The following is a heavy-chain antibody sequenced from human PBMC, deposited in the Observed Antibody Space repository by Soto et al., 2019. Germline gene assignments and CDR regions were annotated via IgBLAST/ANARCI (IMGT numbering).Heavy chain of an antibody. D-gene: IGHD3-9*01. CDR3: ARARGASGGIDISNI. J-gene: IGHJ3*02. Sequence: KPSETLSLTCTVSGGSIGTYYWSWIRQPPGKGLEWIGYIDYSGSTNYNPSLKSRVTISVDTSKNQFSLKLSSVTAAAPAVFLCARARGASGGIDISNIWGQGTMATVPS. CDR2: IDYSGST. CDR1: GGSIGTYY. V-gene: IGHV4-59*01.